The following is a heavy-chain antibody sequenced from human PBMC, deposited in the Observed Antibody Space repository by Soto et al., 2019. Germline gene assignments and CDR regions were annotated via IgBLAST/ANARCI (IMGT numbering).Heavy chain of an antibody. D-gene: IGHD2-21*02. CDR2: IYYSGST. Sequence: LSLTCTVSGGSISSGDYYWSWIRQPPGKGLEWIGYIYYSGSTYYNPSLKSRVTISVDTSKNQFSLKLSSVTAADTAVYYCARGGTAPGGMDVWGQGTTVTVSS. CDR3: ARGGTAPGGMDV. CDR1: GGSISSGDYY. V-gene: IGHV4-30-4*01. J-gene: IGHJ6*02.